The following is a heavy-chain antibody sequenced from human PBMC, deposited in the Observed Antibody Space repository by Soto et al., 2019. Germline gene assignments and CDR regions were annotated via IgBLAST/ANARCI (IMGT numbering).Heavy chain of an antibody. Sequence: QVELVESGGGLVQPGTSLRLSCAASGFIFRNYAMHWVRQAPGKGLELVADISYDERNIHYPDSVKGRFTISRDNSKNTLFLLMINLRPEDTAVYYCASDSWGFDCWGQGTLVTVSS. D-gene: IGHD2-15*01. J-gene: IGHJ4*02. CDR3: ASDSWGFDC. CDR1: GFIFRNYA. V-gene: IGHV3-30*04. CDR2: ISYDERNI.